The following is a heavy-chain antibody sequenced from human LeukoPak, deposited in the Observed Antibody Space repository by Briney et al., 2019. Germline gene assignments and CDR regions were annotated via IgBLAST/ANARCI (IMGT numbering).Heavy chain of an antibody. V-gene: IGHV4-61*01. CDR2: IYHTGST. Sequence: SETLSLTCTVSGGSVSSGSYYWSWIRQPPGKGLEWIGHIYHTGSTNYNPSLKSRVTISLDTSKNQFSLKLTSVCAADTAVYYCARDVRTINVLTGYYRPYYFDYWGQGTLVTVSS. CDR3: ARDVRTINVLTGYYRPYYFDY. D-gene: IGHD3-9*01. J-gene: IGHJ4*02. CDR1: GGSVSSGSYY.